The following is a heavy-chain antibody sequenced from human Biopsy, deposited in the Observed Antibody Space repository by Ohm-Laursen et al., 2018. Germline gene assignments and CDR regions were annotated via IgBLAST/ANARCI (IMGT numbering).Heavy chain of an antibody. CDR1: GRTFSNYA. D-gene: IGHD3-3*01. J-gene: IGHJ4*02. CDR2: IIAVSGLV. V-gene: IGHV1-69*17. Sequence: SSVTVSCTVSGRTFSNYAISWVRQAPGDGLEWLGGIIAVSGLVNYAPKFQGRVSTTAAKSTTTAYMELSNLKSEDTAVYFCATPFQYYDSWGGYPPFDHWGQGTLVSVSS. CDR3: ATPFQYYDSWGGYPPFDH.